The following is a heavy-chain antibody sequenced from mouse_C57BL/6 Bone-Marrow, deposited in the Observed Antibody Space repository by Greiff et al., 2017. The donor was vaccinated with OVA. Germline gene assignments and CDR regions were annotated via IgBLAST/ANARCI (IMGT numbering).Heavy chain of an antibody. V-gene: IGHV1-54*01. D-gene: IGHD2-12*01. CDR1: GYAFTNYL. J-gene: IGHJ2*01. CDR3: ARGYSYVDY. CDR2: LNPGSGGT. Sequence: VHVKQSGAELVRPGTSVKVSCKASGYAFTNYLIEWVKQRPGPGLEWIGVLNPGSGGTNYNEKFKGKATLTADKSSSTAYMQLSSLTSEDSAVYFCARGYSYVDYGGQGTTLTVSS.